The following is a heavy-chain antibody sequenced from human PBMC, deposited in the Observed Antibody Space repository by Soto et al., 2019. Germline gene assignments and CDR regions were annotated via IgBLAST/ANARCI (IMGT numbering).Heavy chain of an antibody. D-gene: IGHD2-15*01. CDR2: IYPGDSDT. Sequence: PGESLKLSCKGSGYSFTSYWIGWVRQMPGKGLEWMGIIYPGDSDTRYSPSFQGQVTISADKSISTAYLQWSSLKASDTAMYYCARHLMDIVVVVAANDAFDIWGQGTMVTVSS. V-gene: IGHV5-51*01. CDR3: ARHLMDIVVVVAANDAFDI. J-gene: IGHJ3*02. CDR1: GYSFTSYW.